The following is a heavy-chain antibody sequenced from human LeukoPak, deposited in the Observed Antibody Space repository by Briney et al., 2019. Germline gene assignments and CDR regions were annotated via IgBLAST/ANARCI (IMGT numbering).Heavy chain of an antibody. D-gene: IGHD3-16*01. J-gene: IGHJ4*02. V-gene: IGHV3-30*18. CDR1: GFTFSSYG. CDR2: ISYDGSNK. Sequence: PGGSLRLSCAASGFTFSSYGMHWVRQAPGKGPEWVAVISYDGSNKYYADSVKGRFTISRDNSKNTLYLQMNSLRAEDTAVYYCAKVKGEADYWGQGTLVTVSS. CDR3: AKVKGEADY.